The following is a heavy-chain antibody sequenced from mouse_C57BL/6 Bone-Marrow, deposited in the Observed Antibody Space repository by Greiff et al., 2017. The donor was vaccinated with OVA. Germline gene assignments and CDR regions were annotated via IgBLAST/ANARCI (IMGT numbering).Heavy chain of an antibody. CDR2: IYPGDGDT. Sequence: QVQLKQSGPELVKPGASVKISCKASGYAFSSSWMNWVKQRPGKGLEWIGRIYPGDGDTNYNGQFKGKATLTADKSSSTAYMQLSSLTSEDSAVYVCARNYYGSSYAPWFAYWGQGTLVTVSA. CDR3: ARNYYGSSYAPWFAY. J-gene: IGHJ3*01. D-gene: IGHD1-1*01. V-gene: IGHV1-82*01. CDR1: GYAFSSSW.